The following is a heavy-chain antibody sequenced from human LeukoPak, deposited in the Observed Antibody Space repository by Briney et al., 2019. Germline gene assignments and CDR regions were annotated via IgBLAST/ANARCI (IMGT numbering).Heavy chain of an antibody. CDR3: AREVGGWLNA. D-gene: IGHD3-22*01. V-gene: IGHV4-59*01. J-gene: IGHJ4*02. Sequence: PSETLSLTCTVSGGSISSNYGSWIRQPPGKGLEWIGYIHYRGSTNYNPSLKSRVTISVDTSKNQFSLRLSSVTAADTAVYYCAREVGGWLNAWGQGTLVTVSS. CDR1: GGSISSNY. CDR2: IHYRGST.